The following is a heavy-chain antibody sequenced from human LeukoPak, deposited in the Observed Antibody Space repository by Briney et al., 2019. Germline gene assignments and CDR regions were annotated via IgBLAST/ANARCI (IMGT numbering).Heavy chain of an antibody. V-gene: IGHV4-34*01. CDR2: INHSGST. J-gene: IGHJ4*02. CDR1: GGSFSGYY. Sequence: SETLSLTCAVYGGSFSGYYWSWIRQPPGKGLEWIGEINHSGSTNYNPSLKSRVTISVDTSKNQFSLKLSSVTAADTAVYYCARVGVLDTAMPIYYFDYWGQGTLVTVSP. D-gene: IGHD5-18*01. CDR3: ARVGVLDTAMPIYYFDY.